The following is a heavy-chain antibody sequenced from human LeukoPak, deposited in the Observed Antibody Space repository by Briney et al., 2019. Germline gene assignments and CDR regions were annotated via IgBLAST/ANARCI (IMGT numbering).Heavy chain of an antibody. CDR3: ARVVAYYDSSGSSEYFQH. CDR2: IYYSGST. J-gene: IGHJ1*01. V-gene: IGHV4-39*07. CDR1: GGSISSSSYY. Sequence: SETLSLTCTVSGGSISSSSYYWGWIRQPPGKGLEWIGSIYYSGSTYYNPSLKSRVTISVDTSKNQFSLKLSSVTAADTAVYYCARVVAYYDSSGSSEYFQHWGQGTLVTVSS. D-gene: IGHD3-22*01.